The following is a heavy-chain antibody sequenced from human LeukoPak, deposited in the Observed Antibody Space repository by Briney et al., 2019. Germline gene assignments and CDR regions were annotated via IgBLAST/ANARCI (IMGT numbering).Heavy chain of an antibody. V-gene: IGHV4-59*11. J-gene: IGHJ4*02. Sequence: SETLSLTCIVSGGSISSHYWSWIRQPPGKGLEYIGYIYYSGSTNYNPSLKSRVTISLDTSKNQFSLNLSSVTAADTAVYYCARRSGVLDSRDSRYHFDHWGQGTLVTVSS. D-gene: IGHD3-22*01. CDR1: GGSISSHY. CDR2: IYYSGST. CDR3: ARRSGVLDSRDSRYHFDH.